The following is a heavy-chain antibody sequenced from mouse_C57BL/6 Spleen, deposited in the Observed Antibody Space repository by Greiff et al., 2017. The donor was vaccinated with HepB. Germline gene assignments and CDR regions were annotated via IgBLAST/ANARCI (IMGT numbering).Heavy chain of an antibody. J-gene: IGHJ2*01. CDR2: INPGSGGT. CDR3: AIRIYYGNYLGGY. Sequence: QVHVKQSGAELVRPGTSVKVSCKASGYAFTNYLIEWVKQRPGQGLEWIGVINPGSGGTNYNEKFKGKATLTADKSSSTAYMQLSSLTSEDSAVYFCAIRIYYGNYLGGYWGQGTTLTVSS. CDR1: GYAFTNYL. V-gene: IGHV1-54*01. D-gene: IGHD2-1*01.